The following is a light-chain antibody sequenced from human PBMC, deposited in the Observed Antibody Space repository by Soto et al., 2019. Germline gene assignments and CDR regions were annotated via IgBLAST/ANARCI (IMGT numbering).Light chain of an antibody. Sequence: DIQMTQSPSSLSASVGDRVTITCRASESISRHLNWYQQKPGKAPNLLIYAASTLQNGVPSRFSGSGSGTDFTLTISSLQPEDFATCYGQQSYSTLSISFGQGTRLEIK. CDR3: QQSYSTLSIS. CDR1: ESISRH. CDR2: AAS. J-gene: IGKJ5*01. V-gene: IGKV1-39*01.